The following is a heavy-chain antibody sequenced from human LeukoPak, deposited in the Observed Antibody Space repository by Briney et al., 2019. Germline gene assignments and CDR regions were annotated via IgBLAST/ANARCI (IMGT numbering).Heavy chain of an antibody. V-gene: IGHV1-69*04. Sequence: SSVKVSCKAAGVTFSSYTISWVRQPTGQGLEWMGRSIPILGIANYAQKFQGRVTITADNSTSTAYMELSSLRSEDTAVYYCARDIGRDCSSTSCYFGPWGQGTLVTVSS. CDR2: SIPILGIA. CDR3: ARDIGRDCSSTSCYFGP. CDR1: GVTFSSYT. D-gene: IGHD2-2*01. J-gene: IGHJ5*02.